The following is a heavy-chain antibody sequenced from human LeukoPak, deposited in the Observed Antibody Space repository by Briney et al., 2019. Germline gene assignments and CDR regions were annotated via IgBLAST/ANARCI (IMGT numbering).Heavy chain of an antibody. CDR3: ARHSWNYGVGY. J-gene: IGHJ4*02. V-gene: IGHV4-39*01. Sequence: SETLSLTCTVSGGSISSSSYYWGWIRQPPGKGLEWIGSIYYSGSTYYNPSLKSRVTISVDTSKNQFSLKLSSVTAADTAVYYCARHSWNYGVGYWGQGTLVTVSS. D-gene: IGHD1-7*01. CDR2: IYYSGST. CDR1: GGSISSSSYY.